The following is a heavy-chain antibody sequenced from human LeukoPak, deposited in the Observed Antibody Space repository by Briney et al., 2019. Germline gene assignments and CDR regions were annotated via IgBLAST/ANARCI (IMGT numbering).Heavy chain of an antibody. CDR3: ASTNYGGNPVR. J-gene: IGHJ4*02. Sequence: GGSLRLSCAASGFTFDDYGMSWVRHAPGKGLEWVSSISSSSSYIYYADSVKGRFTISRDNAKNSLYLQMNSLRAEDTAVYYCASTNYGGNPVRWGQGTLVTVSS. V-gene: IGHV3-21*01. D-gene: IGHD4-23*01. CDR2: ISSSSSYI. CDR1: GFTFDDYG.